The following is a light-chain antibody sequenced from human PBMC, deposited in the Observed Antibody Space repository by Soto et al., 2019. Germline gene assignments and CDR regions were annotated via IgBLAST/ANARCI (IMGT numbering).Light chain of an antibody. CDR3: QQYGSSPFT. J-gene: IGKJ4*01. CDR1: QSVSLTA. CDR2: GAS. V-gene: IGKV3-20*01. Sequence: TVLTQSPGTLSLSPGGRATLSCRASQSVSLTALAWYQQKPGQAPRLLIYGASYRATGTPERFSGSGAGTDFTLTINRLEPEDFAVYYCQQYGSSPFTFGGGTKVDIK.